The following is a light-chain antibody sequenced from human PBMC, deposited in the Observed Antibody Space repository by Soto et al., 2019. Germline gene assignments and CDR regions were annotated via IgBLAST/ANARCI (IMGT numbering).Light chain of an antibody. CDR2: RNN. CDR3: AAWDDSLSVHVV. V-gene: IGLV1-47*01. J-gene: IGLJ2*01. Sequence: QSVLTQPPSASGTRGQRVTISCSGSSSNIGSNYVYWYQQLPGTAPKLLIYRNNQRPSGVPDRFSGSKSGTSASLAISGLRSEDEADYYCAAWDDSLSVHVVFGGGTQLTV. CDR1: SSNIGSNY.